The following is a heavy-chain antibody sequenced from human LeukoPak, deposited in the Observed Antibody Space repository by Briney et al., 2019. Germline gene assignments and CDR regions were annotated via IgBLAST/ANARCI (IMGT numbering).Heavy chain of an antibody. V-gene: IGHV1-18*01. Sequence: ASVKVSCMASGYTFTSYGISWVRQAPGQGLEWMGWISAYNGNTNYAQQLQGRVTMTTDTSTSTAYMELRSLRSDDTAVYYCARVYESPIVATVGGYFDYWGQGTLVTVSS. CDR1: GYTFTSYG. CDR2: ISAYNGNT. J-gene: IGHJ4*02. CDR3: ARVYESPIVATVGGYFDY. D-gene: IGHD5-12*01.